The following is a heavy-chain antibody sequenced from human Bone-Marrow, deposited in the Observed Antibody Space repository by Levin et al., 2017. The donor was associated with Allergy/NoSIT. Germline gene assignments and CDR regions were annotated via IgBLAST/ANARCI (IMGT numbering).Heavy chain of an antibody. CDR1: GFTFSGSS. CDR2: ISQDGSQK. Sequence: GGSLRLSCAASGFTFSGSSMSWVRQAPGKGLEWVATISQDGSQKHHVDSVKGRFTISRDNAKNSLYLQMNSLRAEDTAVYYCASLKDYIPGRWGQGTLVTVSS. CDR3: ASLKDYIPGR. V-gene: IGHV3-7*01. J-gene: IGHJ4*02. D-gene: IGHD4-11*01.